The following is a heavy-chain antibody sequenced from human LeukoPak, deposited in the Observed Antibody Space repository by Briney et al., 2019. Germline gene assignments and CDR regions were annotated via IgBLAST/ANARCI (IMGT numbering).Heavy chain of an antibody. CDR1: GGSFSNYG. J-gene: IGHJ6*03. D-gene: IGHD4-11*01. V-gene: IGHV1-69*05. CDR3: ATGAAAEYSRTYYYYYMDV. Sequence: ASVKVSCKASGGSFSNYGISWVRQAPGQGLEWMGGVISIFGTTNYANYAQKFQGRVTITKDESTTTAYMELSSLTSEDTAVYYCATGAAAEYSRTYYYYYMDVWGKGTTVTVSS. CDR2: VISIFGTTNYA.